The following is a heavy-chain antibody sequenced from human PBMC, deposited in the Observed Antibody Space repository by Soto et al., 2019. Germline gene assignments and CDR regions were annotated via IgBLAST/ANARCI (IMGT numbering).Heavy chain of an antibody. V-gene: IGHV1-46*01. J-gene: IGHJ6*02. Sequence: QVQLVQSGAEVKKPGASVKVSCKASGYTFTSYYMHWVRQAPGQGLEWMGIINPSGGSTSYAQKFQGRVTMTRDTSTSTVYMELSSLRSEDTAVYYCARWLTGYNHYYYGMDVWGQGTTVTVSS. CDR2: INPSGGST. CDR3: ARWLTGYNHYYYGMDV. D-gene: IGHD3-9*01. CDR1: GYTFTSYY.